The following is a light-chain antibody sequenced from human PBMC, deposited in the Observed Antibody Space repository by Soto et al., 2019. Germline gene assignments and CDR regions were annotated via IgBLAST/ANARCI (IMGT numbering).Light chain of an antibody. CDR2: DVS. J-gene: IGLJ1*01. CDR3: CSHAASSTYV. CDR1: SSDVGGYNY. V-gene: IGLV2-11*01. Sequence: QSVLTQPRSVSGSPGQSVTISCTGTSSDVGGYNYVSWYQQRPGKAPKLMIYDVSRRPSGVPGRFSGSKSGNTASLTISGLQAEDEAEYFCCSHAASSTYVFGPGTKVTVL.